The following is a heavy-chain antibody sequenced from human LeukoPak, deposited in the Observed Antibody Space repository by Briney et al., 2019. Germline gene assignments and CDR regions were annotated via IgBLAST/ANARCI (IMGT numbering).Heavy chain of an antibody. CDR2: IGTTGDT. J-gene: IGHJ2*01. CDR3: ARESAHYGRRYFDL. CDR1: GLTFSSCD. Sequence: PGGSLRLSCAASGLTFSSCDMHWVRHATGKGLEWVSGIGTTGDTYYPDSVKGRFTISRENAKSSLYLQMNSLRAGDTAVYYCARESAHYGRRYFDLWGRGTLVTVSS. V-gene: IGHV3-13*04. D-gene: IGHD3-10*01.